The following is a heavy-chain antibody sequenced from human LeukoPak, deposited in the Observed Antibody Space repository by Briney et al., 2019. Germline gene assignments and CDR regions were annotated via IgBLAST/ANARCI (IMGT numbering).Heavy chain of an antibody. D-gene: IGHD3-9*01. Sequence: PGGSLRLSCAASGFTFSSYAMHWVRQAPGKGLEWVAVISYDGSNKYYADSVKGRFTISRDNSKNTLYLQMNSLRAEDTAVYYCARGSDILTGYTPDYWGQGTLVSVYS. CDR1: GFTFSSYA. CDR2: ISYDGSNK. J-gene: IGHJ4*02. V-gene: IGHV3-30-3*01. CDR3: ARGSDILTGYTPDY.